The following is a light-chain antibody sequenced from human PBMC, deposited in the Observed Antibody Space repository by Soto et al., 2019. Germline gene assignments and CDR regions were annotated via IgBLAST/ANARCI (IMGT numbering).Light chain of an antibody. CDR1: QSIGIW. CDR3: QQYNSYSKT. CDR2: DAY. Sequence: DIQMTQSPSTLSASVGDRITITCRASQSIGIWLSCFQQKPGKAPKVLIHDAYSLESVVPSRFSGSGSGTEFTLTISSLQPEDSATYYCQQYNSYSKTFGQGTKVDIK. J-gene: IGKJ1*01. V-gene: IGKV1-5*01.